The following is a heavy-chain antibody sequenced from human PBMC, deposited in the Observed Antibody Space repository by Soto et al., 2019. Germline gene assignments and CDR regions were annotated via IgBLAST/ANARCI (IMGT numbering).Heavy chain of an antibody. J-gene: IGHJ4*02. CDR2: IISNDDK. CDR1: GFSLTDTRMG. V-gene: IGHV2-26*01. CDR3: ARALFYSDSDGYYFEFDY. D-gene: IGHD3-22*01. Sequence: LVNPTETLPLTCSVSGFSLTDTRMGVSWIRQAPWKALEWLAHIISNDDKSYSTSLKSRLTISKDTSKSQVVLRMTNMDPVDTGRYYCARALFYSDSDGYYFEFDYWGPGTLVTVSA.